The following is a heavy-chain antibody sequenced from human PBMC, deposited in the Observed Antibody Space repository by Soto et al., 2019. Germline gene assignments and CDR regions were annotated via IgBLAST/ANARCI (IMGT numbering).Heavy chain of an antibody. Sequence: QVQLVPSGAAVKKPESSVKVSCKAPGGTFSTYAISWVRQAHGQGLEWMGGIIPMFGTANYAQRFQDRVTITADESTNTVYMELSSLRSEDTAVQFCASGIQLWLRRINNGYSGWGQGTLVTVSS. D-gene: IGHD5-18*01. CDR1: GGTFSTYA. V-gene: IGHV1-69*12. J-gene: IGHJ4*02. CDR2: IIPMFGTA. CDR3: ASGIQLWLRRINNGYSG.